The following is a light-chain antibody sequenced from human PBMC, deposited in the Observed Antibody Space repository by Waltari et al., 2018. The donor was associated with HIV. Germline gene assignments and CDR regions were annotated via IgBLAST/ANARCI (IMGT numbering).Light chain of an antibody. CDR2: DAS. Sequence: EIVLTQSPGSLSLSPGERATLSCRPSQSVGSNYLAWYQQKPGQAPRLLIYDASTRATGIPARFSGSGSGTEFTLTINSLQSEDFAVYYCQQYNAWPRTFGQGTKVEVK. V-gene: IGKV3-15*01. CDR3: QQYNAWPRT. CDR1: QSVGSN. J-gene: IGKJ1*01.